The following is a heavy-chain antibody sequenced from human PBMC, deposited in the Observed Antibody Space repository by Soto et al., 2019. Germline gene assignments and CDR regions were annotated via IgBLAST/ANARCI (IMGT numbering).Heavy chain of an antibody. CDR2: IYYSGST. CDR3: ARHFIPSIAVAGDGWFDP. D-gene: IGHD6-19*01. J-gene: IGHJ5*02. Sequence: SGTLSLTCTVSGGSISSYYWSWIRQPPGKGLEWIGYIYYSGSTNYNPSLKSRVTISVDTSKNQFSLKLSSVTAADTAVYYCARHFIPSIAVAGDGWFDPWGQGTLVTVSS. V-gene: IGHV4-59*08. CDR1: GGSISSYY.